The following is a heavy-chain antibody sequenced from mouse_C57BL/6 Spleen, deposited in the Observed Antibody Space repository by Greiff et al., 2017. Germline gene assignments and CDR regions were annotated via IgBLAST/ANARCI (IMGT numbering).Heavy chain of an antibody. Sequence: QVQLQQPGAELVRPGTSVKLSCTASGYTFTSYWMHWVKQRPGQGLEWIGVIDPSDSYTNYNQTFKGKATLTVDTSSSTAYMQLSSLTSEDSAVYYCARGEDYWGQGTTLTVSS. CDR1: GYTFTSYW. J-gene: IGHJ2*01. CDR3: ARGEDY. CDR2: IDPSDSYT. V-gene: IGHV1-59*01.